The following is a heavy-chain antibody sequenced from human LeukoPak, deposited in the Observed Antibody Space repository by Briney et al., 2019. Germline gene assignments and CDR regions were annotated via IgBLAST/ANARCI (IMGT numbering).Heavy chain of an antibody. J-gene: IGHJ3*01. V-gene: IGHV4-59*08. CDR2: VYHSGSV. CDR1: GGSISIYY. D-gene: IGHD5-24*01. Sequence: KPSETLSLTCTVSGGSISIYYWSWIRQPPGKGLEWIGYVYHSGSVNYNPSLKSRVTTSVDTSKNQFSLKLTSVTAADTAVYYCARPREMATVGGGFDVWGPGTMVTVSS. CDR3: ARPREMATVGGGFDV.